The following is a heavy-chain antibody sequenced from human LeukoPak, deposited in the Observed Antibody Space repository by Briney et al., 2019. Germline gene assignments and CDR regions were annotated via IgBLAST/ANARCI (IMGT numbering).Heavy chain of an antibody. Sequence: SETLSLTCTVSGGSISSYYWSWIRQPPGKGLEWIGYIYYSGSTNYNPSLKSRVTISVDTSKNQFSLKLSSVTAADTAVYYCARELGYCSGGTCYGFDPWGQGTLVTVSS. CDR3: ARELGYCSGGTCYGFDP. D-gene: IGHD2-15*01. CDR1: GGSISSYY. CDR2: IYYSGST. V-gene: IGHV4-59*12. J-gene: IGHJ5*02.